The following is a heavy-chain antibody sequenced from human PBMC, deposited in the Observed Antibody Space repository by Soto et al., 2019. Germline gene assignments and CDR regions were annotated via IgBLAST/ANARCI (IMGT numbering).Heavy chain of an antibody. V-gene: IGHV3-23*01. CDR1: GFIFTTYA. J-gene: IGHJ2*01. Sequence: EVQLLESGGGLVQPGGSLRLSCAGSGFIFTTYAMSWVRQAPGKGLEWVSAVTNSGSSTYYADPVKGRLIISRDNSKSSVYLHMHSLRADDTAVYYCVKVWGNWYFHLWCRGTLVTVSS. CDR2: VTNSGSST. D-gene: IGHD7-27*01. CDR3: VKVWGNWYFHL.